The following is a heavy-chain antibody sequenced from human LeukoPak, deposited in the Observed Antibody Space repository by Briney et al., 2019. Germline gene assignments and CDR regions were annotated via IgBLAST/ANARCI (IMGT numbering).Heavy chain of an antibody. Sequence: GGSLRLSCAISGFTFSTNSMIWVRQAPGKGLEWVSYISSSGSTIYYADSVKGRFTISRDNAKNSLYLQMNSLRAEDTAVYYCAELGITMIGGVWGKGTTVTISS. J-gene: IGHJ6*04. V-gene: IGHV3-48*04. D-gene: IGHD3-10*02. CDR2: ISSSGSTI. CDR3: AELGITMIGGV. CDR1: GFTFSTNS.